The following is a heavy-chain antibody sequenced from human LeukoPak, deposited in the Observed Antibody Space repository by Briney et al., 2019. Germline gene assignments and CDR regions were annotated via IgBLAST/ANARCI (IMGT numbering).Heavy chain of an antibody. CDR3: TIPPGVGTTTDY. J-gene: IGHJ4*02. Sequence: GASVKVSCKTPGYTFTDYYMHWVRQAPGQGPEWMGWINTNSGATNYAQKFHGRVTMTRETSITTAYMELSRLRSDDTAVYYCTIPPGVGTTTDYCGEGTLVTVSS. V-gene: IGHV1-2*02. CDR2: INTNSGAT. D-gene: IGHD1-26*01. CDR1: GYTFTDYY.